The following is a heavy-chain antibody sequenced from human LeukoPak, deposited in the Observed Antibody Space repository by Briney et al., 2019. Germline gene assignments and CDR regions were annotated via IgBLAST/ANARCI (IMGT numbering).Heavy chain of an antibody. CDR2: ISYSGGT. D-gene: IGHD4-17*01. J-gene: IGHJ3*02. V-gene: IGHV4-59*08. CDR1: GGSISRHY. Sequence: SETLSLTCSASGGSISRHYWSWIRQPPGKGLEWIAYISYSGGTRYNPSFRSRVTISLDTSKTHFSLKLTSVTAADTAMYYCARLLNNDNAGDPDTFDMWGPGTMVTVSS. CDR3: ARLLNNDNAGDPDTFDM.